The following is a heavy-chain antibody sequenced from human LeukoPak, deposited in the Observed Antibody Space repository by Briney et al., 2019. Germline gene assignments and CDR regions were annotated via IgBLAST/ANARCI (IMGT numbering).Heavy chain of an antibody. CDR3: ARVGCSSTSCYREYYFDY. Sequence: SETLSLTCTVSGGSISSSSYYWSWIRQPAGKGLEWIGRIYTSGSTNYNPSLKSRVTMSVDTSKNQFSLKLSSVTAADTAVYYCARVGCSSTSCYREYYFDYWGQGTLVTVSS. CDR2: IYTSGST. CDR1: GGSISSSSYY. J-gene: IGHJ4*02. D-gene: IGHD2-2*01. V-gene: IGHV4-61*02.